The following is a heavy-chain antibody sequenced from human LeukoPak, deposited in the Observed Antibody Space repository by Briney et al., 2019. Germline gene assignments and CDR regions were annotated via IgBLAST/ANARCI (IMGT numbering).Heavy chain of an antibody. CDR1: GFTVSSNY. D-gene: IGHD6-19*01. CDR2: IYSGGST. Sequence: HAGGSLRLSCAASGFTVSSNYMSWVRQAPGKGLEWVSVIYSGGSTYYADSVKGRFTISRDNSKNTLYLQMSSLRAEDTAVYYCVKDLKYSSGWYWGQPDFDYWGQGTLVTVSS. CDR3: VKDLKYSSGWYWGQPDFDY. V-gene: IGHV3-53*05. J-gene: IGHJ4*02.